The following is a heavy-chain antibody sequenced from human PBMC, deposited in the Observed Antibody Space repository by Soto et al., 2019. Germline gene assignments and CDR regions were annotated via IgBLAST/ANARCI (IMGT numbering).Heavy chain of an antibody. CDR1: GFTFSSYW. V-gene: IGHV3-7*01. Sequence: SLRLSCAASGFTFSSYWMSWVRQAPGKGVEWVANIKQDGSEKYYVDSVKGRFTISRDNAKNSLYLQMNSLRAEDTAVYYCARELDSYGSGSYYSEPHASSIDYWGQGTRVTVST. J-gene: IGHJ4*02. CDR3: ARELDSYGSGSYYSEPHASSIDY. CDR2: IKQDGSEK. D-gene: IGHD3-10*01.